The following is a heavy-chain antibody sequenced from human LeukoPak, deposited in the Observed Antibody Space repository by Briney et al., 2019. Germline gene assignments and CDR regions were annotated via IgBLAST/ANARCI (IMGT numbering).Heavy chain of an antibody. CDR1: GYPFTDYY. D-gene: IGHD7-27*01. J-gene: IGHJ3*02. V-gene: IGHV1-2*02. Sequence: GASVKVSCKASGYPFTDYYMHWVRQAPGHGLEWMGWINPNSGGTNYAQKFQGRVTMTRDTSISTAYMELSRLTSDDTAVYYCARDILTDDAFDIWGQGTMVTVSS. CDR3: ARDILTDDAFDI. CDR2: INPNSGGT.